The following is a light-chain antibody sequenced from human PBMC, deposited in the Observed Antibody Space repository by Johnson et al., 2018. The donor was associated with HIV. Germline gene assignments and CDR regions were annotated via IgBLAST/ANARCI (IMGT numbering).Light chain of an antibody. CDR2: DNN. J-gene: IGLJ1*01. CDR1: SSNIGNNY. CDR3: GTLDSSLSAAGV. Sequence: QSVLTQPPSVSAAPGQKVTISCSGSSSNIGNNYVSWYQQLPGTAPKLLIYDNNKRPSGIPDRFSGSKSGTSATLGITGLQTGDEADYYCGTLDSSLSAAGVFGTGTKVTVL. V-gene: IGLV1-51*01.